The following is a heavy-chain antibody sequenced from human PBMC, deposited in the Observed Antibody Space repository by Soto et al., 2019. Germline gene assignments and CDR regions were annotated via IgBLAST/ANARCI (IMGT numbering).Heavy chain of an antibody. J-gene: IGHJ4*02. V-gene: IGHV3-30*18. CDR2: ISYDGSNK. D-gene: IGHD3-10*01. CDR3: AKALGVRGEGY. Sequence: QVQLVESGGGVVQPGRSLRLSCAASGFTFSSYGMHWVRQAPGKGLEWVAVISYDGSNKYYADSVKGRFTISRDNSKNTLYLQMNSLRAEDTAVYYCAKALGVRGEGYWGQGPLVTVSS. CDR1: GFTFSSYG.